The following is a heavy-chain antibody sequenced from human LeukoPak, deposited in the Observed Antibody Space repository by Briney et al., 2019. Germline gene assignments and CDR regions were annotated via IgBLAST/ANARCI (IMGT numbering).Heavy chain of an antibody. CDR3: AKGTMIVVAVGDYFDY. Sequence: PRGSLRLSCAASGFTLDDYAMHWVRQAPGKGLEWVSGISWNSVNIGYADSVKGRFTISRDNAKNSLYLQMNSLRAEDMALYYCAKGTMIVVAVGDYFDYWGQGTLVTVSS. V-gene: IGHV3-9*03. CDR1: GFTLDDYA. CDR2: ISWNSVNI. J-gene: IGHJ4*02. D-gene: IGHD3-22*01.